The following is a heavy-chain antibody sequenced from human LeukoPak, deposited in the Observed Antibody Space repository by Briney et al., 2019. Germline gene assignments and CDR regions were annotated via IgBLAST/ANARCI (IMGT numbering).Heavy chain of an antibody. CDR1: GFTFSSYA. V-gene: IGHV3-23*01. CDR3: AEGEYYYDSSGYYSITPFDY. J-gene: IGHJ4*02. D-gene: IGHD3-22*01. Sequence: GGSLRLSCAASGFTFSSYAMSWVRQAPGKGLEWVSAISGSGGSTYYADSVKGRFTISRDNSKNTLYLQMNSLRAEDTAVYYCAEGEYYYDSSGYYSITPFDYWGQGTLVTVSS. CDR2: ISGSGGST.